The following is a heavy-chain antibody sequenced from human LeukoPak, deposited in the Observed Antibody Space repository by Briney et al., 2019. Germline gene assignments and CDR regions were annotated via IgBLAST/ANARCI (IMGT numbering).Heavy chain of an antibody. CDR1: GGSISSYY. D-gene: IGHD2-2*01. Sequence: LPSETLSLTCTVSGGSISSYYWSWVRQAPGKGLEWVSAISGSGGSTYYADSVKGRFTISRDNSKNTLYLQMNSLRAEDTAVYYCAKDERYCSSTSCYFIYWGQGTLVTVSS. J-gene: IGHJ4*02. V-gene: IGHV3-23*01. CDR3: AKDERYCSSTSCYFIY. CDR2: ISGSGGST.